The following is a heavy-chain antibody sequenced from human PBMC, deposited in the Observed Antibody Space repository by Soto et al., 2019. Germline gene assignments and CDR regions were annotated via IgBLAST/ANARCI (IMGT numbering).Heavy chain of an antibody. CDR3: ARSVTIFGVVSDTPFDL. J-gene: IGHJ2*01. V-gene: IGHV1-3*01. CDR2: INADNGET. Sequence: QVELVQSGTEVKKPGASVKLPCKASGYTFTEYAIHWLRQAPGHRLEWMGWINADNGETKYSQKFQGRVTITRDTAANTAYMGLTNLTSEDTALYFCARSVTIFGVVSDTPFDLWGRGSLVSVSS. D-gene: IGHD3-3*01. CDR1: GYTFTEYA.